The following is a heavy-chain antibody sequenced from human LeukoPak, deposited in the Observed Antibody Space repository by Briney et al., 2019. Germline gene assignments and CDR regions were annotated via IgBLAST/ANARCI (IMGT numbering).Heavy chain of an antibody. V-gene: IGHV3-23*01. CDR3: AKYSGRYEGPYYYYYMDV. D-gene: IGHD6-19*01. Sequence: GGSLRLSCASSGLTFSSYAMSWVRQAPGKGLEWVSGISGSGVNTFYADSVKGRFTISRDNSKNTLYLQMNSLRAEDTAVYYCAKYSGRYEGPYYYYYMDVWGKGTTVTVSS. CDR2: ISGSGVNT. J-gene: IGHJ6*03. CDR1: GLTFSSYA.